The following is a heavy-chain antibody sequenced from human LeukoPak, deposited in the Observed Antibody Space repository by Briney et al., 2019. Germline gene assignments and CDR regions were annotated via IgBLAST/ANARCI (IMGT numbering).Heavy chain of an antibody. CDR2: IYYSGST. CDR1: GGSISSYY. CDR3: ARHSGSRTKYYYFDD. J-gene: IGHJ4*02. Sequence: PSETLSLTCTVSGGSISSYYWSWIRQPPGKGLEWSGYIYYSGSTNYNPSLKTRVTISVDTSKNQFSLKLSSVTAADTAVYYCARHSGSRTKYYYFDDWGQGTLVTVSS. D-gene: IGHD6-19*01. V-gene: IGHV4-59*01.